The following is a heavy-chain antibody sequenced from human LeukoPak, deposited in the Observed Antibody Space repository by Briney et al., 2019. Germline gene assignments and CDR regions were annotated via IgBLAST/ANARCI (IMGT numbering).Heavy chain of an antibody. CDR2: MFGNGGT. CDR3: ARQTAKKWHLPGSFDS. CDR1: GGSMSSDY. Sequence: SETLSLTCSVSGGSMSSDYWSWIRQSPGKGLEWIGRMFGNGGTNYSPSFQRRATMSVDTSTRRLSLRLNSVTAADTAVYYCARQTAKKWHLPGSFDSWGQGILVTVSS. V-gene: IGHV4-59*08. D-gene: IGHD3-10*01. J-gene: IGHJ4*02.